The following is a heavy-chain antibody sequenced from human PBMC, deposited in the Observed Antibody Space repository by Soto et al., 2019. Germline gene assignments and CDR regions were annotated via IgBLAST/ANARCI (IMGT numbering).Heavy chain of an antibody. CDR2: ISHRGST. Sequence: PSETLSLTCAVYGGSFNSYYWGWIRQTPGKGLEWNGEISHRGSTNYNSSLKSRVTISVDTPKNQFSLKMRSVTAADTAVYYCARSWSSGYYFDFWGQGTLVTVCS. J-gene: IGHJ4*02. D-gene: IGHD3-22*01. V-gene: IGHV4-34*01. CDR1: GGSFNSYY. CDR3: ARSWSSGYYFDF.